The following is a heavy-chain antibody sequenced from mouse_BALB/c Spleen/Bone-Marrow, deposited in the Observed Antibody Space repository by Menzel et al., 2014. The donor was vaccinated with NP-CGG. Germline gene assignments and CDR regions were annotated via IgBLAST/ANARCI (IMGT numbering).Heavy chain of an antibody. J-gene: IGHJ2*01. V-gene: IGHV1-80*01. Sequence: VQLQQSGAELVRPGSSVKISCKASGYAFSIYWMNWVKQRPGQGLEWIGQIYPGDDDTDYNGKFKGKATLTADRSSSTADTQLNSLASEDSADYFCARGGISIDYWGQGTPLTVSS. CDR1: GYAFSIYW. CDR2: IYPGDDDT. CDR3: ARGGISIDY.